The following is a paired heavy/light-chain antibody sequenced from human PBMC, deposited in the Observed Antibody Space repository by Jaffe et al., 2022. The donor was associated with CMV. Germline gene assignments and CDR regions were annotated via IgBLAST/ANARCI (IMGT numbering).Light chain of an antibody. CDR3: QQANSFPPLT. CDR1: QGISSW. Sequence: DIQMTQSPSSVSASVGDRVTITCRASQGISSWLAWYQQKPGKAPKLLIYAASSLQSGVPSRFSGSGSGTDFTLTISSLQPEDFATYYCQQANSFPPLTFGGGTKVEIK. V-gene: IGKV1-12*01. J-gene: IGKJ4*01. CDR2: AAS.
Heavy chain of an antibody. CDR2: IYYSGST. J-gene: IGHJ4*02. V-gene: IGHV4-39*01. Sequence: QLQLQESGPGLVKPSETLSLTCTVSGGSISSSSYYWGWIRQPPGKGLEWIGSIYYSGSTYYNPSLKSRVTISVDTSKNQFSLKLSSVTAADTAVYYCARIAAAGTFFRVSQGYYFDYWGQGTLVTVSS. D-gene: IGHD6-13*01. CDR1: GGSISSSSYY. CDR3: ARIAAAGTFFRVSQGYYFDY.